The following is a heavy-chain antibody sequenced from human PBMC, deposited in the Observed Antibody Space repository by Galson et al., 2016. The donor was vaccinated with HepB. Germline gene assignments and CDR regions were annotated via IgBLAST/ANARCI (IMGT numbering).Heavy chain of an antibody. Sequence: SLRLSCAASEFTFSSYGMHWVRQAPGKGLEWVAVIWYDGSNKYYADSVKGRFTISRDNAKNSLYLQMNNVRAEDTAVYYCARDLRGMIRFFDWSTHFDSWGQGTLVTVSS. CDR2: IWYDGSNK. CDR1: EFTFSSYG. V-gene: IGHV3-33*01. D-gene: IGHD3-9*01. J-gene: IGHJ4*02. CDR3: ARDLRGMIRFFDWSTHFDS.